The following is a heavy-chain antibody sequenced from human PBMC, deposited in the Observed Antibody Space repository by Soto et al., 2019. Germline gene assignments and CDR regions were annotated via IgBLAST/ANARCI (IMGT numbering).Heavy chain of an antibody. D-gene: IGHD5-12*01. CDR2: IFSNDEK. V-gene: IGHV2-26*01. J-gene: IGHJ4*02. CDR1: GFSLSNGKVG. CDR3: ARPVSTTEEIDY. Sequence: SGPTLVNPTETLTLTCTVSGFSLSNGKVGVSWIRQPPGKALEWLAHIFSNDEKSYRTSLKSRLTISEDTSKSQVVLTMTNMDPVDTATYYCARPVSTTEEIDYWGQGTLVTVSS.